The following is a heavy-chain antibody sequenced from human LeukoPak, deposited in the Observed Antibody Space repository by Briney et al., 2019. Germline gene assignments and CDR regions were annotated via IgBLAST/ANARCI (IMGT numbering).Heavy chain of an antibody. Sequence: PGGSLKLSWEASGFTFSSYEMNWVRQAPGKGLEWVSYISSSGTTIYYAASVKGRVTISRDNAKNSLYLQMNSLRAEDTAVYYCAIGLFEEQQPYWGQGTLVTVSS. J-gene: IGHJ4*02. CDR3: AIGLFEEQQPY. CDR1: GFTFSSYE. V-gene: IGHV3-48*03. D-gene: IGHD6-13*01. CDR2: ISSSGTTI.